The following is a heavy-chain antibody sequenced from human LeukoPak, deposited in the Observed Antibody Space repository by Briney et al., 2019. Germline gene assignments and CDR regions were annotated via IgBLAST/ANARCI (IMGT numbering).Heavy chain of an antibody. D-gene: IGHD3-10*01. V-gene: IGHV3-74*01. J-gene: IGHJ4*02. Sequence: PWGSLRLSCAASGFTLSGYWMQWVRQAPGKGLVWVSRINSDGRSTRYADSVKGRFTISRDNAKNTLYLQMNSLRAEDTAVYYCVRDDDYYGSGIFDYWGQGTRVTVSP. CDR2: INSDGRST. CDR1: GFTLSGYW. CDR3: VRDDDYYGSGIFDY.